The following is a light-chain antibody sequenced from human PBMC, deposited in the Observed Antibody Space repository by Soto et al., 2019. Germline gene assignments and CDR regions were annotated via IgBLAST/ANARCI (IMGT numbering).Light chain of an antibody. J-gene: IGLJ2*01. CDR3: GAWDGSLSVVL. CDR1: SANIGGNY. Sequence: QSVLTQPPSVSAAPGQRVTISCSGSSANIGGNYVSWYQHLPGSAPKLVIYDSDKRPSEIPDRFSGSKSGTSATLDITGLHTGDEADYYCGAWDGSLSVVLFGGGTKLTVL. V-gene: IGLV1-51*01. CDR2: DSD.